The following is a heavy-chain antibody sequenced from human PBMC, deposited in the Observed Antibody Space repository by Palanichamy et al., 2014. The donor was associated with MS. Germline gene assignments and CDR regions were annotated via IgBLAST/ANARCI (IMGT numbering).Heavy chain of an antibody. Sequence: EVQLVESGGGLVQPGGSLRLSCAVSGFTFSDHWMSWVRQAPGKGLEWVAIIKQDGSEKYYVDSVKGRFTISRDNTKNSLYLQVNSLRAEDTAMYHCARGQGWLADIWGQGTMVTVSA. CDR3: ARGQGWLADI. J-gene: IGHJ3*02. V-gene: IGHV3-7*01. CDR1: GFTFSDHW. CDR2: IKQDGSEK. D-gene: IGHD5-12*01.